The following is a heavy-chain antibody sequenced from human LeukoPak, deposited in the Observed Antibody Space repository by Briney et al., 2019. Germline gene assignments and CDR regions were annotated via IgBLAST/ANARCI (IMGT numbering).Heavy chain of an antibody. V-gene: IGHV3-66*02. CDR2: IYSGGST. CDR3: ASYLPPRVAFDI. J-gene: IGHJ3*02. Sequence: GGSLRLSCAASGFTVSSNYMSWVRQAPGKGLEWVSVIYSGGSTYYADSVKGRFTISRDNSKNTLYLQMNSLRAEDTAVYYCASYLPPRVAFDIWGQWTMVTVSS. CDR1: GFTVSSNY.